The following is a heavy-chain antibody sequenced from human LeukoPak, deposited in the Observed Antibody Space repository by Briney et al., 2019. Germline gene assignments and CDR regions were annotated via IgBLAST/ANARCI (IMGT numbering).Heavy chain of an antibody. CDR1: GYTFTSYG. J-gene: IGHJ4*02. CDR3: ARVAAVAHFDY. CDR2: ISAYNGNT. V-gene: IGHV1-18*01. D-gene: IGHD6-19*01. Sequence: ASVNVSCKASGYTFTSYGISWVRQAPGQGLEWMGWISAYNGNTNYAQKLQGRVTMTTDTSTSTAYMELRSLRSEDTAVYYCARVAAVAHFDYWGQGTLVTVSS.